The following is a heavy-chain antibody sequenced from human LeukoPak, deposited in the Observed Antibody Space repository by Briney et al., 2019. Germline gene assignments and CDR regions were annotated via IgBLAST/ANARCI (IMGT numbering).Heavy chain of an antibody. Sequence: SGGSLRLSCAASGFTFSSYGMHWVRQAPGKGLEWVAVISYDGSNKYYADSVKGRFTISRDNSKNTLYLQMNSLRAEDTAVYYCAKQDSSGYYSYYFDYRGQGTLVTVSS. CDR2: ISYDGSNK. CDR3: AKQDSSGYYSYYFDY. CDR1: GFTFSSYG. V-gene: IGHV3-30*18. J-gene: IGHJ4*02. D-gene: IGHD3-22*01.